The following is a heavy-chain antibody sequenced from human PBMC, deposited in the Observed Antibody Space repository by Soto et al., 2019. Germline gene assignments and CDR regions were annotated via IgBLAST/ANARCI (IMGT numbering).Heavy chain of an antibody. CDR3: ARPYYFGSERLYWYFDL. CDR1: GFSLSTSGVG. J-gene: IGHJ2*01. Sequence: QITLKESGPTLVKPTQTLTLTCTFSGFSLSTSGVGVGWIRQPPGKALEWLALIYWDDDKRYSPSLKSRLTITNDTSKHQVVLTLTNMDPVDTATYYCARPYYFGSERLYWYFDLWGRGTLVTVSS. D-gene: IGHD3-10*01. V-gene: IGHV2-5*02. CDR2: IYWDDDK.